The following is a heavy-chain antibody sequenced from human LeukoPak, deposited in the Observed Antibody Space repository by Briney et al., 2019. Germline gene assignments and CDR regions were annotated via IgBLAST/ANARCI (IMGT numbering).Heavy chain of an antibody. CDR3: ARDLTIFGVVMTYYGMDV. CDR2: INHSGST. Sequence: KPSETLSLTCAVYGGSFSGYYWSWIRQPPGKGLEWIGEINHSGSTNYNPSLKSRVTISVDTSKNQFSLKLSSVTAADTAVYYCARDLTIFGVVMTYYGMDVWGQGTTVTVSS. CDR1: GGSFSGYY. J-gene: IGHJ6*02. D-gene: IGHD3-3*01. V-gene: IGHV4-34*01.